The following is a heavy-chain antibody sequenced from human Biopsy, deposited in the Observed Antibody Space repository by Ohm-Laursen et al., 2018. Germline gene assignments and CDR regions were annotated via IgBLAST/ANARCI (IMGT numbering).Heavy chain of an antibody. V-gene: IGHV3-23*01. D-gene: IGHD4-17*01. J-gene: IGHJ4*02. CDR3: ALAAAQTVTHFDY. CDR1: GFTFSSYA. CDR2: ISDNSDII. Sequence: SLRLSCAASGFTFSSYAMTWFRQAPGKGLEWVSTISDNSDIIYDTDSVKGRFTISRDNSKNTLYLQVNSLRADDTAVYYCALAAAQTVTHFDYWGQGTLVTVSS.